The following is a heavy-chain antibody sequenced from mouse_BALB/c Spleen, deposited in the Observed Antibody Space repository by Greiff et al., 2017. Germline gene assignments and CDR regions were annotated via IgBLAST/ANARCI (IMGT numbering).Heavy chain of an antibody. CDR1: GYTFTDYA. CDR3: ARDYAMDY. V-gene: IGHV1S137*01. CDR2: ISTYYGDA. J-gene: IGHJ4*01. Sequence: QVQLKQSGAELVRPGVPVKISCKGSGYTFTDYAMHWVKQSHAKSLEWIGVISTYYGDASYNQKFKGKATMTVDKSSSTAYMELARLTSEDSAIYYCARDYAMDYWGQGTSVTVSS.